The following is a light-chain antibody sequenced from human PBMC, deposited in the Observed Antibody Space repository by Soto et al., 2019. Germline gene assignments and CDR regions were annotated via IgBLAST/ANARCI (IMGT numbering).Light chain of an antibody. CDR1: QGLRSY. Sequence: DIQLTQSPFFLSASVGDRVTITCRASQGLRSYLAWYQQKPGRAPKLLIYAASTLQSGVPSRFSGSGSGTEYTLTISSLQPEDFATYYCQQLTGSPSITFGQGTRLEIK. V-gene: IGKV1-9*01. CDR2: AAS. J-gene: IGKJ5*01. CDR3: QQLTGSPSIT.